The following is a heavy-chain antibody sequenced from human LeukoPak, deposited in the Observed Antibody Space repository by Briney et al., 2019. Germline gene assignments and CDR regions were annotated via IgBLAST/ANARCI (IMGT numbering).Heavy chain of an antibody. D-gene: IGHD2-2*01. Sequence: ASVKASCKASGYTFTSYYMHWVRQAPGQGLEWMGIINPSGGSTDYAQKFQGRVTMTRDTSTSTVYMELSSLRSEDTAVYYCARASTPAATGYWGQGTLVTVSS. CDR1: GYTFTSYY. CDR3: ARASTPAATGY. V-gene: IGHV1-46*01. CDR2: INPSGGST. J-gene: IGHJ4*02.